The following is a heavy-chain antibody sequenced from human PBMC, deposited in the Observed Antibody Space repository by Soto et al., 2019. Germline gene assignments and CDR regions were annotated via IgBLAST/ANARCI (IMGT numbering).Heavy chain of an antibody. V-gene: IGHV6-1*01. D-gene: IGHD2-2*01. J-gene: IGHJ5*02. CDR1: GGSVSSNSAA. Sequence: PSQTLSLTCAISGGSVSSNSAAWSWIRQSPSRGLEWLGRTYYRSKWYNDYAVSVNSRITINPDTSKNQFSLQLTSVTPEDTAVYFCARGSHDSTWSWGQGTLVTVSS. CDR2: TYYRSKWYN. CDR3: ARGSHDSTWS.